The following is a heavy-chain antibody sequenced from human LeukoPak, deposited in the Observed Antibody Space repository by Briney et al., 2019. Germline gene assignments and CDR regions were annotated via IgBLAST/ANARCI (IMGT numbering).Heavy chain of an antibody. D-gene: IGHD6-19*01. Sequence: SETLSLTCTVSGYSISSGYYWGWIRQPPGKGLEWIGSIYHSGSTYYNPSLKSRVTISVDTSRNQFSLKPSSVTAADTAVYYCAKRGSSGWYFDYWGQGTLVTVSS. CDR3: AKRGSSGWYFDY. J-gene: IGHJ4*02. CDR2: IYHSGST. CDR1: GYSISSGYY. V-gene: IGHV4-38-2*02.